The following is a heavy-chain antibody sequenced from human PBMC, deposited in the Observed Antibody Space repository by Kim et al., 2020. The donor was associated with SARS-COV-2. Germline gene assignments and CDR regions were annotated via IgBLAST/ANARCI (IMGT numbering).Heavy chain of an antibody. D-gene: IGHD4-17*01. CDR3: ARHLPDDYDASHNWFDP. V-gene: IGHV4-39*01. J-gene: IGHJ5*02. Sequence: LKSRVTISVDTSKNQFSLKLSSVTAADTAVYYCARHLPDDYDASHNWFDPWGQGTLVTVSS.